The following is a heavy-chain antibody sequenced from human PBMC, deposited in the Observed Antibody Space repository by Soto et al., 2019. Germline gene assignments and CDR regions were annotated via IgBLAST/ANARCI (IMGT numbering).Heavy chain of an antibody. D-gene: IGHD4-17*01. CDR1: VGSVSSGDYY. Sequence: SETLSLTCTVSVGSVSSGDYYLSWIRQPPGKGLEWIGYIYYSGNTNYNPSLKSRVIISVDTSKNLFYLKLTSVTDADTAVYYCARIPVNTSLIYWLDTCGQGTLVTVSS. J-gene: IGHJ5*02. CDR3: ARIPVNTSLIYWLDT. V-gene: IGHV4-61*08. CDR2: IYYSGNT.